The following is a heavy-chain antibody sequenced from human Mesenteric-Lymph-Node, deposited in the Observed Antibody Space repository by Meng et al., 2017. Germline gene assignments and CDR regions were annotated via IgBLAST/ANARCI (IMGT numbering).Heavy chain of an antibody. D-gene: IGHD6-13*01. CDR2: MNPNSGNT. CDR3: ARCAGGLQIAAAGINYYYYYGMNV. V-gene: IGHV1-8*02. Sequence: ASVKVSCKASGYTFTDYYMHWVRQATGQGLEWMGWMNPNSGNTGYAQKFQGRVTMTRNTSISTAYMELSSLRSEDTAVYYCARCAGGLQIAAAGINYYYYYGMNVWGQGTTVTVSS. J-gene: IGHJ6*02. CDR1: GYTFTDYY.